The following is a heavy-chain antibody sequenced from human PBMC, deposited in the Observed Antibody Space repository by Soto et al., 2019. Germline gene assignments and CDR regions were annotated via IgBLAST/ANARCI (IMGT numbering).Heavy chain of an antibody. CDR2: INHSGST. CDR1: GGSFSGYY. D-gene: IGHD4-17*01. J-gene: IGHJ4*02. V-gene: IGHV4-34*01. CDR3: AVAMTTVTTYDY. Sequence: SETLSLTCAVYGGSFSGYYWTWIRQPPGTGLEWIGEINHSGSTNYNPSLKSRVTISVDTSKNQFSLKLTSVTAADTAVYYCAVAMTTVTTYDYWGQGTLVNVS.